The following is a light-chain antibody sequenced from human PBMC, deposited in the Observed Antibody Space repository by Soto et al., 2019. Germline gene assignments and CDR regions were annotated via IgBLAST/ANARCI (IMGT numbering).Light chain of an antibody. CDR1: SGSVSTTYY. Sequence: QTVVTQEPSFSVSPGGTVTRTCGLTSGSVSTTYYPSWYQQTPGQAPRTLIYSTNIRSSGVPDRFSGSILGNKAALTITGAQADDEADYHCMLYMGGGLVVFGGGTKRTVL. CDR3: MLYMGGGLVV. V-gene: IGLV8-61*01. J-gene: IGLJ2*01. CDR2: STN.